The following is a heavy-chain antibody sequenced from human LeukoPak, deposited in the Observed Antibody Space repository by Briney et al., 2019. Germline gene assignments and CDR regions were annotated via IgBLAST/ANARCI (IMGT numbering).Heavy chain of an antibody. CDR1: GYSISSGYY. CDR3: AVTLKERGELELTFDY. J-gene: IGHJ4*02. D-gene: IGHD1-7*01. V-gene: IGHV4-38-2*02. CDR2: IYHSGST. Sequence: SETLSLTCTVSGYSISSGYYWGWIRQPPGKGLEWIGSIYHSGSTYYNPSLKSRVTISVDTSKNQFSLKLSSVTAADTAVYYCAVTLKERGELELTFDYWGQGTLVTVSS.